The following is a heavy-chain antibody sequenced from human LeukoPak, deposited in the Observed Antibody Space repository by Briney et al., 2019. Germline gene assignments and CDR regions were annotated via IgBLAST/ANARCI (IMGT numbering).Heavy chain of an antibody. D-gene: IGHD3-22*01. CDR2: INPNSGGT. CDR3: AREGNYYDRSGQETAAFDY. Sequence: ASVKVSCKASGYTFSDYYMHWVRQAPGQGLEWMGWINPNSGGTNYAQKFQGRVTMTRDTSISTAYMELSRLRSDDTAVYYCAREGNYYDRSGQETAAFDYWGQGTLVTVSS. V-gene: IGHV1-2*02. CDR1: GYTFSDYY. J-gene: IGHJ4*02.